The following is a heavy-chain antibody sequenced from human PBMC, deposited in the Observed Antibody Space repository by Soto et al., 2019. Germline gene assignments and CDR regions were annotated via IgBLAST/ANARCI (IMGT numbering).Heavy chain of an antibody. J-gene: IGHJ4*02. V-gene: IGHV4-59*08. D-gene: IGHD3-22*01. CDR3: ARGSYYYDSSGYYHY. CDR1: GGSISNYY. Sequence: SETLSLTCTVSGGSISNYYWSWIRQTPGMLLELIVYIYDSWSTNYNPSLKSRVTISLDTSKNQFSLKLSSVTAADTAVYYCARGSYYYDSSGYYHYWGQGTLVTVSS. CDR2: IYDSWST.